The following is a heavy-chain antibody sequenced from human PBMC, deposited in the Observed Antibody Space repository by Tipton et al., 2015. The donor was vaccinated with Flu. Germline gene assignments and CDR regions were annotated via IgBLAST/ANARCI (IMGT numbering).Heavy chain of an antibody. J-gene: IGHJ5*02. Sequence: TLSLTCTVSGGFITSGSYYWSWIRQSAGKGLEWIGRIYTTGSTHYNPSLRSRVTISGDTSKNQFSLRLTSVTAADTAVYYCARDPSSTLTATRFDPWGQGTRVILSS. CDR3: ARDPSSTLTATRFDP. CDR1: GGFITSGSYY. CDR2: IYTTGST. D-gene: IGHD2-21*02. V-gene: IGHV4-61*02.